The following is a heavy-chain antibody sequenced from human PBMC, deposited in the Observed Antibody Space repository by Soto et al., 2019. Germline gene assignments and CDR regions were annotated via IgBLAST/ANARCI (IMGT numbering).Heavy chain of an antibody. J-gene: IGHJ6*02. Sequence: QVQLVQSGAEVKKPGASVKVSCKASGYTFTSYDINWVRQATGQGLERMGWMNPNSGNTGYAQKFQGRVTMTRNTSISTAYMELSSLRSEDTAVYYCARVDSSTSWGYYGMDVWGQGTTVTVSS. CDR2: MNPNSGNT. V-gene: IGHV1-8*01. D-gene: IGHD7-27*01. CDR3: ARVDSSTSWGYYGMDV. CDR1: GYTFTSYD.